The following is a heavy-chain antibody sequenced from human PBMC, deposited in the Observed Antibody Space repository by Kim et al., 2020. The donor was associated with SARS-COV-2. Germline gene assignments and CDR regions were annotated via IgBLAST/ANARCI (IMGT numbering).Heavy chain of an antibody. D-gene: IGHD6-13*01. J-gene: IGHJ1*01. CDR3: ARSSSWYPHFQH. V-gene: IGHV4-34*01. Sequence: NYNPSLKSRVTISVDTSKNQFSLKLSSVTAADTAVYYCARSSSWYPHFQHWGQGTLVTVSS.